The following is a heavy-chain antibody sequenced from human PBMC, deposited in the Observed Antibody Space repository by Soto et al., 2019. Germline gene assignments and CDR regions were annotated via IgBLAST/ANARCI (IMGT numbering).Heavy chain of an antibody. CDR2: IDPYNGST. Sequence: QVQLVQSGAELKKPGASVKVSCKASGYIFTSYRIIWVRQAPGQGPEWMGWIDPYNGSTNYERKFQDRVTMTTDTSTTSAYLDLRTLRSDDTAVFYCARGFYESGSYRSQYFDYWGQGTLVTVSS. J-gene: IGHJ4*02. V-gene: IGHV1-18*04. D-gene: IGHD3-10*01. CDR3: ARGFYESGSYRSQYFDY. CDR1: GYIFTSYR.